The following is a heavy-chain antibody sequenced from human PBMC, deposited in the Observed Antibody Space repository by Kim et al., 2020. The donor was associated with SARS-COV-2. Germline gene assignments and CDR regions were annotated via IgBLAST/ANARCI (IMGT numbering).Heavy chain of an antibody. Sequence: KTKYSKNFQGRVTITRETSANTAYMDLRSLTFEDTAIYYCARDMNPTVYDYWGQGTLVTVSS. CDR3: ARDMNPTVYDY. CDR2: KT. V-gene: IGHV1-3*01. J-gene: IGHJ4*02. D-gene: IGHD4-4*01.